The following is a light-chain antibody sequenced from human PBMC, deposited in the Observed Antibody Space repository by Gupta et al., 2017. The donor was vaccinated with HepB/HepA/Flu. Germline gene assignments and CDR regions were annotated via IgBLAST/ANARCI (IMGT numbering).Light chain of an antibody. CDR3: QQENYSPWT. J-gene: IGKJ1*01. V-gene: IGKV1-5*03. Sequence: DIQMTQSPSTLSASVGDRVSITCRASQTISISLAWYQQKPGNVPKLLISRASGVQSGVPSRFSGSGSGTEFTLTISSRQPDEIATYYCQQENYSPWTFGQGTKVEIK. CDR1: QTISIS. CDR2: RAS.